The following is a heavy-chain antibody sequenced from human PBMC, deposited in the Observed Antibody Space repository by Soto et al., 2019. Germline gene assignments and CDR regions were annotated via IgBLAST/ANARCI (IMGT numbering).Heavy chain of an antibody. D-gene: IGHD3-16*01. CDR1: GGSISSGDYY. CDR2: IYYSGST. CDR3: ARGGLGGYTTRWPPANIVHYVRDV. Sequence: SETLSLTCTVSGGSISSGDYYWSWIRQPPGKGLEWIGYIYYSGSTYYNPSLKSRVTISVDTSKNQFSLKLNSVTAADTAVYYCARGGLGGYTTRWPPANIVHYVRDVGGKETRVTVPS. V-gene: IGHV4-30-4*01. J-gene: IGHJ6*03.